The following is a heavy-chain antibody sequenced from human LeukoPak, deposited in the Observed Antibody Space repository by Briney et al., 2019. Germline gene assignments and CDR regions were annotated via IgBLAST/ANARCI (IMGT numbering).Heavy chain of an antibody. CDR2: IYHGGST. CDR1: GGSTCSSNW. V-gene: IGHV4-4*02. CDR3: ASPYCSGGYCYFDS. J-gene: IGHJ4*02. D-gene: IGHD2-15*01. Sequence: SETLSLTCAVSGGSTCSSNWRSWVRQPPGKGLEWIGEIYHGGSTNYNPSLKSRVTISVDKSKNQFSLKLSSVTAADTAVYYCASPYCSGGYCYFDSWGQGTLVTVSS.